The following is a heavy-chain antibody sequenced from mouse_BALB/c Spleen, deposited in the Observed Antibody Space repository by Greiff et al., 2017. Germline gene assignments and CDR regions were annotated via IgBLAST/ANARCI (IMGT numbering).Heavy chain of an antibody. D-gene: IGHD4-1*01. V-gene: IGHV2-6-7*01. CDR3: ARGASNWHYFDY. Sequence: QVQLQESGPGLVAPSQSLSITCTVSGFSLTGYGVNWVRQPPGKGLEWLGMIWGDGSTDYNSALKSRLSISKDNSKSQVFLKMNSLQTDDTARYYCARGASNWHYFDYWGQGTTLTVSS. J-gene: IGHJ2*01. CDR1: GFSLTGYG. CDR2: IWGDGST.